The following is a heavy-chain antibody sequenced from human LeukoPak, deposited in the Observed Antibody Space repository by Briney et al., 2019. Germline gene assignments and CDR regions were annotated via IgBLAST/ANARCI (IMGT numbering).Heavy chain of an antibody. J-gene: IGHJ4*02. CDR1: GFTFSSYA. CDR3: VKAEAYYYDSSGSIYFDY. CDR2: ISSNGGST. V-gene: IGHV3-64D*06. D-gene: IGHD3-22*01. Sequence: PGGSLTLTCSASGFTFSSYAMHWLRQAPGKGLEYVSAISSNGGSTYYADSVKGRFTIPRDNSKNTLYLQMSRLRAENTGVYYCVKAEAYYYDSSGSIYFDYWGQGTLVTVSS.